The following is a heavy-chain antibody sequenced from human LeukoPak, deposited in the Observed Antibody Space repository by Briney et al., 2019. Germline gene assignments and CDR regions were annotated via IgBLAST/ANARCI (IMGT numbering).Heavy chain of an antibody. J-gene: IGHJ4*02. D-gene: IGHD3-22*01. CDR3: ASRYHYYDGSGYGE. Sequence: SETLSLTCTVSGGSISTSNYYWGWIRQPPGKGLEWIGRIYTSGSTNYNPSLKSRVTISVDTSKNQFSLKLSSVTAADTAVYYCASRYHYYDGSGYGEWGQGTLVAVSS. CDR2: IYTSGST. CDR1: GGSISTSNYY. V-gene: IGHV4-39*07.